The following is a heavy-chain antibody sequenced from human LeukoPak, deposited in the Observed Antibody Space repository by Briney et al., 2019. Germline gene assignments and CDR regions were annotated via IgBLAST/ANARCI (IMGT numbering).Heavy chain of an antibody. CDR2: MNPNSGNT. D-gene: IGHD4-17*01. CDR1: GGTFSSYA. J-gene: IGHJ5*02. Sequence: ASVKVSCKASGGTFSSYAINWVRQATGQGLEWMGWMNPNSGNTGYAQKFQGRVTMTRNTSISTAYMELSSLRSEDTAVYYCARGNDYGDYDWFDPWGQGTLVTVSS. V-gene: IGHV1-8*02. CDR3: ARGNDYGDYDWFDP.